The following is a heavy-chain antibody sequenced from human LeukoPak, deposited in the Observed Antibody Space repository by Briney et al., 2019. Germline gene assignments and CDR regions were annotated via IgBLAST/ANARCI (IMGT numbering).Heavy chain of an antibody. V-gene: IGHV1-46*01. Sequence: ASVKVSCKASGYTFTSYYMHWVRQAPGQGQGLEWMGVINPSAGTTSYAQRFQGRVTMTSDTSTSTAYMELSRLRSDDTAVYYCARTRGGYSYGYPGYFQHWGQGTLVTVSS. CDR2: INPSAGTT. D-gene: IGHD5-18*01. CDR3: ARTRGGYSYGYPGYFQH. J-gene: IGHJ1*01. CDR1: GYTFTSYY.